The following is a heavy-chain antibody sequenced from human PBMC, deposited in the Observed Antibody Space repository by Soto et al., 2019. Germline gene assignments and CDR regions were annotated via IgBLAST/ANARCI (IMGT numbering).Heavy chain of an antibody. D-gene: IGHD1-26*01. CDR1: GGSISSYY. CDR2: IYYRGST. CDR3: ASWATSGRYDYFDY. J-gene: IGHJ4*02. V-gene: IGHV4-59*01. Sequence: QVQLQESGPGLVKPSETLSLTCTVSGGSISSYYWSWIRQPPGKGLEWIGYIYYRGSTNYNPSLKSRVTISVDTSKNQFSLKLSSVTAADTAVYYCASWATSGRYDYFDYWGQGTLVTVSS.